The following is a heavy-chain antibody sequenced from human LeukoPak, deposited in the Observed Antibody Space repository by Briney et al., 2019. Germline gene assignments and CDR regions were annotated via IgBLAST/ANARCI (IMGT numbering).Heavy chain of an antibody. D-gene: IGHD6-13*01. J-gene: IGHJ3*02. CDR2: ISSNGGST. Sequence: GGSLRLSCAASGFTFSSYAMHWVRQAPGKGLEYVSAISSNGGSTYYANSVKGRFIISRDNSKNTLYLQMGSLRAEDMAVYYCARAIWDSSDAFDIWGQGTMVTVSS. CDR3: ARAIWDSSDAFDI. CDR1: GFTFSSYA. V-gene: IGHV3-64*01.